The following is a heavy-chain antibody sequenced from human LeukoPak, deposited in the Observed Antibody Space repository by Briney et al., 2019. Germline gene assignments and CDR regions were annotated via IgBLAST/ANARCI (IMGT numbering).Heavy chain of an antibody. Sequence: PGRSLRLSCAASGFTFSSYGMHWVRQAPGKGLEWVAVISYDGSNKYYADSVKGRFTISRDNSKNTLYLQMNSLRAEDTAVYYCAKAWRAFDYWGQGTLVTVS. D-gene: IGHD1-1*01. V-gene: IGHV3-30*18. J-gene: IGHJ4*02. CDR1: GFTFSSYG. CDR2: ISYDGSNK. CDR3: AKAWRAFDY.